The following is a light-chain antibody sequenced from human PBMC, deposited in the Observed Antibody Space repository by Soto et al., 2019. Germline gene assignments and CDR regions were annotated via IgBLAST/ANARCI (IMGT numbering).Light chain of an antibody. V-gene: IGLV4-69*01. J-gene: IGLJ2*01. CDR3: QTWGSGIVV. CDR1: SGHSNYA. Sequence: QSALTQSPSASASLGASVKLTCTLSSGHSNYAIAWHQQQSEKGPRYLMKLNSDGSHSKGDGIPDRFSGSSSGAERYLTISRLPSEDEADYYCQTWGSGIVVFGGGTKLTVL. CDR2: LNSDGSH.